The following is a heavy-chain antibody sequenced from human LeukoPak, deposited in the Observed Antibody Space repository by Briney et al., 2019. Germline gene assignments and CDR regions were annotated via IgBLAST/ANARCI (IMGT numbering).Heavy chain of an antibody. CDR2: IIPIFGTA. J-gene: IGHJ4*02. CDR1: GGTFSSYA. CDR3: ARGLGYGDYANIDY. Sequence: GASVKVSCKASGGTFSSYAISWVRQAPGQGLEWMGGIIPIFGTANYAQKFQGSVTITADESTSTAYMELSSLRSEDTAVYYCARGLGYGDYANIDYWGQGTLVTVSS. V-gene: IGHV1-69*13. D-gene: IGHD4-17*01.